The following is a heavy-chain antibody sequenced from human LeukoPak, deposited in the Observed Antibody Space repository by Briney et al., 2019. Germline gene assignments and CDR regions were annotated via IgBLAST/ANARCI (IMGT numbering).Heavy chain of an antibody. Sequence: GGSLRLSCAASGFTFSSYLMHWARQAPGKGLVWVSRISSDGVSTTYADSVKGRFSISRDNAKNTLYLQMNSLRAEDTAVYYCAKAAVAGPGEDYWGQGTLVTVSS. D-gene: IGHD6-19*01. J-gene: IGHJ4*02. CDR2: ISSDGVST. CDR3: AKAAVAGPGEDY. V-gene: IGHV3-74*01. CDR1: GFTFSSYL.